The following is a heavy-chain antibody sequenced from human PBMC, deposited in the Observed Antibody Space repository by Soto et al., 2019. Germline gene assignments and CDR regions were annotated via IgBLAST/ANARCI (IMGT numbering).Heavy chain of an antibody. CDR3: ASERTRGYDR. V-gene: IGHV1-8*01. CDR2: MNPNSGNT. J-gene: IGHJ5*02. Sequence: QVQLVQSGAEVKKPGASVKVSCKASGYTFTSYDINWVRQATGQGLEWMGWMNPNSGNTAYAQIFLGRVTMTRNTAMSTGYMVPSSLRSEDTAVYYRASERTRGYDRWCQGSLVTV. CDR1: GYTFTSYD.